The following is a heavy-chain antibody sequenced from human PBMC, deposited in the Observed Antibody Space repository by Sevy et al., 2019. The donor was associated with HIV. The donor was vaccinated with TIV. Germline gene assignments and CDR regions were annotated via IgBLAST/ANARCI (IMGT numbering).Heavy chain of an antibody. V-gene: IGHV1-2*02. CDR1: GYAFTGYY. J-gene: IGHJ4*02. CDR3: ARDGARRFFFDY. Sequence: ASVKVSCKASGYAFTGYYMHWVRQAPGQGLEWMVWITPNSGDTNYEQKFQGRVTMTRDTSISTAYMELSRLRSDDTAVYYCARDGARRFFFDYRGQGTLVTVSS. D-gene: IGHD6-6*01. CDR2: ITPNSGDT.